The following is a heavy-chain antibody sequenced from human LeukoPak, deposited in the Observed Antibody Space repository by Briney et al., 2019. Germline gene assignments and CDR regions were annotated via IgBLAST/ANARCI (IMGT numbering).Heavy chain of an antibody. D-gene: IGHD6-13*01. CDR2: IIPIFGTA. CDR3: ARYSSPQVGFDY. V-gene: IGHV1-69*13. CDR1: GYTFTGYY. Sequence: SVKVSCKASGYTFTGYYMHWVRQAPGQGLEWMGGIIPIFGTANYAQKFQGRVTITADESTSTAYMELSSLRSEDTAVYYCARYSSPQVGFDYWGQGTLVTVSS. J-gene: IGHJ4*02.